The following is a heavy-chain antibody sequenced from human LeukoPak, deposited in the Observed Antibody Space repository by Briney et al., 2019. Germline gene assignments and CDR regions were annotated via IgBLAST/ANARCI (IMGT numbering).Heavy chain of an antibody. CDR2: ISSSGGST. D-gene: IGHD6-13*01. Sequence: GGSLRLSCAASGSTFSSYAMRWVRQAPGKGLEWVSTISSSGGSTYYPDSVKGRFTISRDNSKNTLYLLMNSLRAEDTALYYCAKGKPAAATDYWGQGTLVTVSS. CDR1: GSTFSSYA. V-gene: IGHV3-23*01. CDR3: AKGKPAAATDY. J-gene: IGHJ4*02.